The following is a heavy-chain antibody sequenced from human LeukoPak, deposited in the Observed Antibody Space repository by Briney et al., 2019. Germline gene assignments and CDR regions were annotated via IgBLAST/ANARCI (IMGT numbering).Heavy chain of an antibody. CDR3: ARVDRNHFYMDV. CDR2: LDPEDGEM. Sequence: ASVKVSCKVSGYTLTELSLHWVRQAPGKGLEWMGGLDPEDGEMIYSQKFQGRVTMTEDTSTDIAYMEMSSLRSEDTAVYYCARVDRNHFYMDVWGKGSTVTVSS. J-gene: IGHJ6*03. CDR1: GYTLTELS. V-gene: IGHV1-24*01. D-gene: IGHD3-10*01.